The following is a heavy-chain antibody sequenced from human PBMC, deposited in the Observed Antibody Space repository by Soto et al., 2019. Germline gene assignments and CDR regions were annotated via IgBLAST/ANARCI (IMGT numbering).Heavy chain of an antibody. V-gene: IGHV4-59*08. CDR3: ARRET. Sequence: SETLSLTCTVSGGSISSHFWTWIRQPPGKGLEWIGHIFYSGSTNHNPSLKSRVTISVDTSKNQFSLRLSSVTAADTAVYYCARRETWGQGILVTVSS. CDR2: IFYSGST. CDR1: GGSISSHF. J-gene: IGHJ5*02.